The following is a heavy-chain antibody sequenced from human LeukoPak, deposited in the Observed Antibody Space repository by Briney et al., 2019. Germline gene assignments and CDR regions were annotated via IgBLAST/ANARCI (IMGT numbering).Heavy chain of an antibody. D-gene: IGHD3-22*01. CDR2: IQQDGSAK. Sequence: GGSLRLSCAASGFTFSTSWMSWIRQAPGKGLDWVANIQQDGSAKYYVDSVKGRFTISRDNAKNSLYLQMNSLRAEDTAVYYCARFSLYDNSGYYSWLFDFWGQGTLVTVSS. CDR3: ARFSLYDNSGYYSWLFDF. J-gene: IGHJ4*02. CDR1: GFTFSTSW. V-gene: IGHV3-7*01.